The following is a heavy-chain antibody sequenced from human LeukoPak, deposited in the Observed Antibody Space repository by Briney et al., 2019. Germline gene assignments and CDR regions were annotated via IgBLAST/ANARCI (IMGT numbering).Heavy chain of an antibody. D-gene: IGHD2-15*01. CDR2: IGGSASNI. J-gene: IGHJ3*02. Sequence: KPGGSLRLSCAASGLTVTDYYMHWIRQAPGKGLEWASFIGGSASNIYYADSVKGRFTISRDNAKNSLYLQMNSLRAEDTAVYYCAKEWSAFDIWGQGTMVTVSS. CDR3: AKEWSAFDI. V-gene: IGHV3-11*04. CDR1: GLTVTDYY.